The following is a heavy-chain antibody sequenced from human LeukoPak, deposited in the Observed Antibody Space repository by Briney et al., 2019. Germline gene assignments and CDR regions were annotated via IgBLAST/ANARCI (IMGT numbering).Heavy chain of an antibody. CDR2: ISYDGSNK. D-gene: IGHD4-11*01. V-gene: IGHV3-30*18. CDR1: GFTFSSYG. CDR3: AKDKGLQCFQH. Sequence: GGSLRLSCAASGFTFSSYGMHWVRQAPGKGLEWVAVISYDGSNKYYADSVKGRFTISRDNSKNTLYLQMNSLRAEDTAVYYCAKDKGLQCFQHWGQGTLVTVSS. J-gene: IGHJ1*01.